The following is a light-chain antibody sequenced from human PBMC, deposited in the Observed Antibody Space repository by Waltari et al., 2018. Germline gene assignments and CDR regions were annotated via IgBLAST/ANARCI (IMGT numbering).Light chain of an antibody. CDR3: QQAYSFPFT. J-gene: IGKJ3*01. Sequence: DIQMPQSPSSVSASVGESVSITCRASQGITNWLAWYQQNPGRAPKLLIYSASTLQSGVPSRFSGSGSGTEFTLTISSLQSEDFAVYYCQQAYSFPFTFGPGTKVDI. CDR1: QGITNW. CDR2: SAS. V-gene: IGKV1-12*01.